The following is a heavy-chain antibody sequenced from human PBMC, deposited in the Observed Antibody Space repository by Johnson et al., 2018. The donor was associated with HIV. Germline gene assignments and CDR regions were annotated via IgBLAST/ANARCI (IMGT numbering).Heavy chain of an antibody. D-gene: IGHD6-25*01. CDR2: IAASGDST. V-gene: IGHV3-23*04. J-gene: IGHJ3*01. CDR1: GFTFNTYV. Sequence: VQLVESGGGLVQRGGSLRLSCAASGFTFNTYVMNWVRQAPGKGLEWVSLIAASGDSTYYADSVKGRFTISRDNSKNTLYLQMNSLRAEDTAVYYCARDGPSAAVWGQGTMVTVSS. CDR3: ARDGPSAAV.